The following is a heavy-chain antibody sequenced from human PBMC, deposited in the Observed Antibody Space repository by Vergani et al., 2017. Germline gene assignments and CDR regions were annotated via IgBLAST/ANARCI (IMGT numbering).Heavy chain of an antibody. D-gene: IGHD3-3*01. J-gene: IGHJ6*03. V-gene: IGHV1-8*01. CDR2: MNPNSGNT. CDR3: ARGPTYYDFWSGPYYYYMDV. Sequence: QVQLVQSGSELKKPGASVKVSCKASGYTFTSYDINWVRQATGQGLEWMGWMNPNSGNTGYAQKFQGRVTMTRNTSISTAYMELSSLRSEDTAVYYCARGPTYYDFWSGPYYYYMDVWGKGTTVTVSS. CDR1: GYTFTSYD.